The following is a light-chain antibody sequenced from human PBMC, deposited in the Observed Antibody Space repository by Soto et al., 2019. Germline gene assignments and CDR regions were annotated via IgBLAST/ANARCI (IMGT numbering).Light chain of an antibody. J-gene: IGLJ1*01. V-gene: IGLV2-14*03. CDR2: DVS. CDR3: SSYSTGGSYV. Sequence: QSALTQPASVSGSPGQSIALSCTGTSSDVGGYNSASWYQQHPGKAPKLLIYDVSNRPSGVSNRFSGSKSGNTASLTISGLQAEDEADYYCSSYSTGGSYVFGTGTKLTVL. CDR1: SSDVGGYNS.